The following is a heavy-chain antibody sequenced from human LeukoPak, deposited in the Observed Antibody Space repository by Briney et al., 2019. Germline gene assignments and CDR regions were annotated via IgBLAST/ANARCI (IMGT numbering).Heavy chain of an antibody. CDR2: ITHSGFT. J-gene: IGHJ4*02. CDR1: GGSISRYY. CDR3: ARNYADVGGFFSYYFQF. Sequence: SETLSLTCNVSGGSISRYYWSWIRQPPGQGLEWIGYITHSGFTSYNPSLKGRVTISVDTSKNQFSLRLTSVTAADTAVYYCARNYADVGGFFSYYFQFWGMGALVTVYS. D-gene: IGHD2-15*01. V-gene: IGHV4-59*08.